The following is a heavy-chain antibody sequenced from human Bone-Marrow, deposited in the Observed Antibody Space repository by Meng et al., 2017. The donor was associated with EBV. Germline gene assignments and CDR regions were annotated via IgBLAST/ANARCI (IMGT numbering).Heavy chain of an antibody. CDR1: GFTFRRYD. V-gene: IGHV3-30*18. Sequence: QARRVESGGGVVQPGRSLRPSCAASGFTFRRYDIDWVRQAPGKGLEWVTVISYDGRNKYYADSVKGRFTISRDNSKNTLYLQMNSLRAEDTAVYYCAKDGSIFGAEHFDYWGQGTLVTVSS. CDR3: AKDGSIFGAEHFDY. J-gene: IGHJ4*02. CDR2: ISYDGRNK. D-gene: IGHD3-3*01.